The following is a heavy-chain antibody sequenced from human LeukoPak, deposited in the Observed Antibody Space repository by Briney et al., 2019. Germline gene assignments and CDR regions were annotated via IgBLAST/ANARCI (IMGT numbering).Heavy chain of an antibody. Sequence: GASVKVSCKASGYTFTGYYMHWVRQAPRQGLEWMGWINPNSGGTNYAQKFQGRVTMTRDTSISTAYMELSRLRSDDTAVYYCARALQGCSGGSCFSNYYYGMDVWGQGTTVTVSS. D-gene: IGHD2-15*01. CDR3: ARALQGCSGGSCFSNYYYGMDV. CDR2: INPNSGGT. V-gene: IGHV1-2*02. CDR1: GYTFTGYY. J-gene: IGHJ6*02.